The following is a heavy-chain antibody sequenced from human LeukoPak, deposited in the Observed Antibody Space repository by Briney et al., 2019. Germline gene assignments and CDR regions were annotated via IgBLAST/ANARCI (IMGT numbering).Heavy chain of an antibody. J-gene: IGHJ4*02. D-gene: IGHD5-12*01. CDR1: GGSFSGYY. V-gene: IGHV4-34*01. Sequence: PSETLSLTCAVHGGSFSGYYWSWIRQPPGKGLEWIGEINHSGSTNYNPSLKSRVTISVDTSKNQFSLKLSSVTAADTAVYYCARDLDIVATIEDYFDYWGQGTLVTVSS. CDR2: INHSGST. CDR3: ARDLDIVATIEDYFDY.